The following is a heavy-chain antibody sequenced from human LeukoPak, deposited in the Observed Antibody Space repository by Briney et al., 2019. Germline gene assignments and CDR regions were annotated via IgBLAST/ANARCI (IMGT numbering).Heavy chain of an antibody. J-gene: IGHJ4*02. CDR1: GFTFGDYA. V-gene: IGHV3-49*04. Sequence: QPGGSLRLSCTASGFTFGDYAMSWVRQAPGKGLEWVGFIRSKAYGGTTEYAASVKGRFTISRDDSKSIAYLQMNSLKTEDTAVYYCTRVRLDSSGYYIYYFDYWGQGTLVTVSS. CDR2: IRSKAYGGTT. D-gene: IGHD3-22*01. CDR3: TRVRLDSSGYYIYYFDY.